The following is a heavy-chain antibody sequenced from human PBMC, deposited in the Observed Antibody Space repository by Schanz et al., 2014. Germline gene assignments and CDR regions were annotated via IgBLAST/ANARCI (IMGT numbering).Heavy chain of an antibody. CDR3: AKDHAGSDILTALGN. CDR1: GFTFSNYA. D-gene: IGHD3-9*01. V-gene: IGHV3-23*04. Sequence: EVQLVESGGGVVRPGGSLRLSCAGSGFTFSNYAIHWVRQAPGKGLEWVSGISGSGGSTDDADSVKGRFTISRDNSKNTLYLQMNSLRAEDTAVYYCAKDHAGSDILTALGNWGQGTLVTVSS. CDR2: ISGSGGST. J-gene: IGHJ4*02.